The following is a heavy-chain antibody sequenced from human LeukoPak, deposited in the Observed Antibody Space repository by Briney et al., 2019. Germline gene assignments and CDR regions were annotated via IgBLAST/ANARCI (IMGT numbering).Heavy chain of an antibody. J-gene: IGHJ6*03. CDR2: ITSAGGYI. CDR3: ATSGGFVLPNAITGNWYMDV. D-gene: IGHD3-10*01. Sequence: GTSLRLSCGASGFAFSDYSMNWVRQAPGKGLAWVASITSAGGYIYYADSVKGRPTISRDNAQNSLFLQMNSLRDEDTAVYFCATSGGFVLPNAITGNWYMDVWGRGTSVTVSS. V-gene: IGHV3-21*01. CDR1: GFAFSDYS.